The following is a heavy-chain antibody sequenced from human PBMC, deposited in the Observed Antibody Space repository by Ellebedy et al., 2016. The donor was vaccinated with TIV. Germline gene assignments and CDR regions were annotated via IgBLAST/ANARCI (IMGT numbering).Heavy chain of an antibody. CDR1: GFTFSPYA. D-gene: IGHD7-27*01. Sequence: GGSLRLSCAASGFTFSPYAMNWVRQTPGKGLEWVSHISGSSLTKMYADSVVGRFTISRDNAKNSLYLQMDSLRVEDTAVYYCARDVAWGNERMNDAFDIWGQGTMVTVSS. CDR3: ARDVAWGNERMNDAFDI. CDR2: ISGSSLTK. J-gene: IGHJ3*02. V-gene: IGHV3-48*04.